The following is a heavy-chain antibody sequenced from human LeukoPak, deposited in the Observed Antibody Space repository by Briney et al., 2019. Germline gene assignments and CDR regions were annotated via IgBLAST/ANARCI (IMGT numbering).Heavy chain of an antibody. CDR1: GFTFSGCG. Sequence: GRSLRLSCAASGFTFSGCGMHWVRQAPGKGLEWVAVIWYDGSTKYYAESVKGRFTISRDNSKKTLYLQMNSLRAEDTALYYCAKSESEVWPWYFDLWGRGTLVTVSS. D-gene: IGHD1-14*01. CDR3: AKSESEVWPWYFDL. V-gene: IGHV3-33*06. J-gene: IGHJ2*01. CDR2: IWYDGSTK.